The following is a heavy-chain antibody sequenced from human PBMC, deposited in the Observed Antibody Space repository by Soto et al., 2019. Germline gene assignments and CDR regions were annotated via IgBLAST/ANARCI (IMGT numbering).Heavy chain of an antibody. CDR1: GFTFSSYW. CDR2: IKSDGNST. D-gene: IGHD1-1*01. V-gene: IGHV3-74*01. J-gene: IGHJ6*02. CDR3: ARDRGYTSDV. Sequence: PGGSLRLSCAASGFTFSSYWMHWVRQAPGKGLVWVSLIKSDGNSTTYADSVKGRFTISRDSAKNTLYLQMNSLRAEDTAVYYCARDRGYTSDVWGQGTKVTVSS.